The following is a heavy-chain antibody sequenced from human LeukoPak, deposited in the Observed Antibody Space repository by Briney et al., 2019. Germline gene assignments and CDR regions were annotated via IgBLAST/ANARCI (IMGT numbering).Heavy chain of an antibody. D-gene: IGHD3-9*01. CDR3: ARAGSTIFSTGWFDP. V-gene: IGHV4-39*07. Sequence: PSETLSLTCTVSGGSISSSSYYWGWIRQPPGKGLEWIGSIYYSGSTYYNPSLKSRVTISVDTSKNQFSLKLSSVTAADTAVYYCARAGSTIFSTGWFDPWGQGTLVTVSS. CDR1: GGSISSSSYY. CDR2: IYYSGST. J-gene: IGHJ5*02.